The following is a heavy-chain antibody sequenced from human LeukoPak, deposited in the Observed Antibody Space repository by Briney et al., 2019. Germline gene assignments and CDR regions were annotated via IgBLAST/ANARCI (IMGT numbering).Heavy chain of an antibody. J-gene: IGHJ3*02. V-gene: IGHV3-43D*03. Sequence: TGGSLRLSCAASGFTFSSYSMNWVRQAPGKGLEWVSLISWDGGSTYYADSVKGRFTISRDNSKNSLYLQMNSLRAEDTALYYCAKDMADSSGWYKSGAFDIWGQGTMVTVSS. CDR2: ISWDGGST. CDR3: AKDMADSSGWYKSGAFDI. CDR1: GFTFSSYS. D-gene: IGHD6-19*01.